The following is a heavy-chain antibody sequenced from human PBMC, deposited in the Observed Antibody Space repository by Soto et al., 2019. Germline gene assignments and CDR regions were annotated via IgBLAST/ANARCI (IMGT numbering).Heavy chain of an antibody. V-gene: IGHV1-18*01. Sequence: VASVKVSCKASGYTFTSHGIRWVRQAPGQGLEWMGWISAYNGNTNYAQKLQGRVTMTTDTSTSTAYMELRSLRSDDTAVYYCARDITGRALGDFQRWGQGTLVTVSS. CDR3: ARDITGRALGDFQR. J-gene: IGHJ1*01. CDR1: GYTFTSHG. D-gene: IGHD3-3*01. CDR2: ISAYNGNT.